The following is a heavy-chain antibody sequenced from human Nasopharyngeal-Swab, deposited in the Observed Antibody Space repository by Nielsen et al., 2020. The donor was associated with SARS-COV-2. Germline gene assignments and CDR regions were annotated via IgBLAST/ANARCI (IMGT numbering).Heavy chain of an antibody. CDR1: GFSFRSYW. CDR3: TRDIGGELGY. V-gene: IGHV3-74*01. D-gene: IGHD4-23*01. CDR2: IDTDGRVT. J-gene: IGHJ4*02. Sequence: GESLKISCAASGFSFRSYWMHWVRQVPGEGLVWVSRIDTDGRVTNYADSVKGRFTISRDNAKHTLYLQMSSLRAEDSAIYYCTRDIGGELGYWGQGSLVTVSS.